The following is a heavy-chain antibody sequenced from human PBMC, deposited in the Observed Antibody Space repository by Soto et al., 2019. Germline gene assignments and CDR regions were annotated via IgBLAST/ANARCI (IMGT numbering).Heavy chain of an antibody. D-gene: IGHD3-3*01. CDR1: GFTFSSYA. CDR3: AKGTVLEWLLLYYFDY. J-gene: IGHJ4*02. Sequence: PGGSLRLSCAASGFTFSSYAMSWVRQAPGKGLEWVSAISGSGGSTYYADSVKGRFTISRDNSKNTLYLQMNSLRAEDTAVYYCAKGTVLEWLLLYYFDYWGQGTLVTVSS. V-gene: IGHV3-23*01. CDR2: ISGSGGST.